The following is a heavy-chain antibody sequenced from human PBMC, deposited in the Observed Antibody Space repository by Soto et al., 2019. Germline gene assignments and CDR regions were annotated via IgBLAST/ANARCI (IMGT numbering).Heavy chain of an antibody. CDR2: ISGSGGST. Sequence: EVQLLESGGGLVQPGGSLRLSCAASGFTTSSYAMSWVRQAPGKGLEWVSAISGSGGSTYYADSVKGRFTISRDNSKNTLYLQMNSLRAEDTAVYYCAKDLSPIYYYYGMDVWGQGTTVTVSS. V-gene: IGHV3-23*01. CDR3: AKDLSPIYYYYGMDV. CDR1: GFTTSSYA. J-gene: IGHJ6*02.